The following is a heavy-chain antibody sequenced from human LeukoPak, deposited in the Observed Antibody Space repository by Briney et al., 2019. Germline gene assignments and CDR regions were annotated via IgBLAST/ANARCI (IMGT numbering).Heavy chain of an antibody. D-gene: IGHD5-24*01. J-gene: IGHJ3*02. CDR1: GYSISSGYW. CDR3: ARAVEMAEQFAFDI. CDR2: IYHSGST. V-gene: IGHV4-38-2*02. Sequence: SETLSLNCTVSGYSISSGYWWGWIRQPRGKGLEWIGSIYHSGSTYYNPYLKSRVTRSVDTSKNYFSLKLSSVTAADTAVYYCARAVEMAEQFAFDIWGQGTMVTVSS.